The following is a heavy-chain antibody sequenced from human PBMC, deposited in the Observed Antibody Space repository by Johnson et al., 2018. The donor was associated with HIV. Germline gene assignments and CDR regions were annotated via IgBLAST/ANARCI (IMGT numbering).Heavy chain of an antibody. CDR2: IYSGGTT. CDR3: TRDPFPRFFAFDL. V-gene: IGHV3-66*01. CDR1: GFNVSSSY. J-gene: IGHJ3*01. D-gene: IGHD3-3*01. Sequence: VLLLESGGVLVQPGGSLRLSCAASGFNVSSSYMSWVRQAPGKGLEWVSLIYSGGTTYYTDSVKGGFTISRDNSKNTPYLQIKPLRAQDTAAYYCTRDPFPRFFAFDLWGPGSMVTVSS.